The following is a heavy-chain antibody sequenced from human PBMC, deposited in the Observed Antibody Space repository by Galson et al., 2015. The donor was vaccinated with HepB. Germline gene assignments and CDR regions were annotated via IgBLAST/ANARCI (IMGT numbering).Heavy chain of an antibody. CDR3: ARDGAQYSSGWGAPEGIQH. CDR1: GFTFSSYS. CDR2: ISSSSSYI. Sequence: SLRLSCAASGFTFSSYSMNWVRQAPGKGLEWVSSISSSSSYIYYADSVKGRFTISRDNAKNSLYLQMNSLRAEDTAVYYCARDGAQYSSGWGAPEGIQHWGQGTLVTVSS. J-gene: IGHJ1*01. D-gene: IGHD6-19*01. V-gene: IGHV3-21*01.